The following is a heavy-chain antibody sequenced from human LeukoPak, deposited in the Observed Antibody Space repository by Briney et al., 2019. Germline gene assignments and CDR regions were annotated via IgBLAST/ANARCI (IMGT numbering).Heavy chain of an antibody. Sequence: PGRSLRLSCTASGFTFGDYAMSWVRQAPGKGLERVGFIRSKAYGGTTEYAASVKGRFTISRDDSKSIAYLQMNSLKTEDTAVYYCTREGRGSDAFDYWGQGTLVTVSS. D-gene: IGHD3-16*01. CDR3: TREGRGSDAFDY. V-gene: IGHV3-49*04. CDR2: IRSKAYGGTT. CDR1: GFTFGDYA. J-gene: IGHJ4*02.